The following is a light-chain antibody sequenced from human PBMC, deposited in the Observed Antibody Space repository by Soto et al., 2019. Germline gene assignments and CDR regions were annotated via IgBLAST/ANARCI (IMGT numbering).Light chain of an antibody. CDR2: EVS. CDR1: SSDVGGYNY. Sequence: QSALTQPPSASGSPGQSVTISCTGTSSDVGGYNYVSWYQQHPGKAPKVMIYEVSKRPSGVPDRFSGSKSGNTASLTISGLQADDEADYYCCSYTSSSIRVFGGGTKLTVL. J-gene: IGLJ3*02. CDR3: CSYTSSSIRV. V-gene: IGLV2-8*01.